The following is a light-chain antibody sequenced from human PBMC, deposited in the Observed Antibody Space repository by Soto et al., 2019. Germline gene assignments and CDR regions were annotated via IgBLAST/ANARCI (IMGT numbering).Light chain of an antibody. J-gene: IGKJ1*01. V-gene: IGKV1-39*01. Sequence: DIQMTQSPSSLSASVGDRVTITCRASQSISSYLNWYQQKPGKAPKLLIYAASSLQSGVPSRFSGSGSGTDFTLTISSLQTEDFATYYCQQSSSTLWTFGQGTKVEIK. CDR2: AAS. CDR1: QSISSY. CDR3: QQSSSTLWT.